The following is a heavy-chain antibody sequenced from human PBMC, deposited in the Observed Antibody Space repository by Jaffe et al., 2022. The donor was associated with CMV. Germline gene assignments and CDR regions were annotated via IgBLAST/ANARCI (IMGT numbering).Heavy chain of an antibody. V-gene: IGHV3-7*01. CDR3: ARDGGGHFDY. J-gene: IGHJ4*02. Sequence: EVQLVESGGGLVQPGGSLRLSCAASEFRFSGYWMSWVRQAPGKGLEWVANIKEDGSEKFHVDSVKGRFTISRDNAKNSLFLQMNSLRVEDTAVYYCARDGGGHFDYWGQGVLVTVSS. D-gene: IGHD3-10*01. CDR2: IKEDGSEK. CDR1: EFRFSGYW.